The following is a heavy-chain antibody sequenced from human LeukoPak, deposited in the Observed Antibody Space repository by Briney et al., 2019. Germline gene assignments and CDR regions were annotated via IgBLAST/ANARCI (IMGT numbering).Heavy chain of an antibody. CDR2: ISYDGSNK. CDR1: GFTFSSYS. Sequence: PGGSLRLSCAASGFTFSSYSMNWVRQAPGKGLAWVAVISYDGSNKYYADSVKGRFTISRDNSKHPLYLQVNSLRAEDTAVYYCAREYYDYVWGSYRHNFDDWGQGTLVTVSS. D-gene: IGHD3-16*02. V-gene: IGHV3-30*03. J-gene: IGHJ4*02. CDR3: AREYYDYVWGSYRHNFDD.